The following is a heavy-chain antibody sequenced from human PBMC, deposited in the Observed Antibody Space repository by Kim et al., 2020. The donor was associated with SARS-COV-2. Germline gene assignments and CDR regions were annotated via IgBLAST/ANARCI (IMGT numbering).Heavy chain of an antibody. V-gene: IGHV1-2*02. CDR2: INPNSGGT. CDR3: ARGSSSSWYWFGDY. Sequence: ASVKVSCKASGYTFTGYYMHWVRQAPGQGLEWMGWINPNSGGTNYAQKFQGRVTMTRDTSISTAYMELSRLRSDDTAVYYCARGSSSSWYWFGDYWGQGTLVTVSS. J-gene: IGHJ4*02. D-gene: IGHD6-13*01. CDR1: GYTFTGYY.